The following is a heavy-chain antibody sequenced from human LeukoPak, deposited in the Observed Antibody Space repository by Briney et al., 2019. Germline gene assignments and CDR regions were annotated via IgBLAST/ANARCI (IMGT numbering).Heavy chain of an antibody. CDR2: IYSTGST. V-gene: IGHV4-4*09. Sequence: SETPSLTCTVSGGPISTYYWSWFRQPPGEGLEWIGYIYSTGSTDYNASLRSRVTISVDTSKTQFSLKLTSVTAADTAVYYCASTRGHSYGWGAFDIWGQGTMVTVSS. CDR1: GGPISTYY. CDR3: ASTRGHSYGWGAFDI. D-gene: IGHD5-18*01. J-gene: IGHJ3*02.